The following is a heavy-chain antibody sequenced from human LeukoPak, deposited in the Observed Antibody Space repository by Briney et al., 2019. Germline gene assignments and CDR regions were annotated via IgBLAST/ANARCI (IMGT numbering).Heavy chain of an antibody. Sequence: GGSLRLSCAASGFTFSSYSMNSVRQAPGKGLEWVSSISSSSSYIYYADSVKGRFTISRDNAKNSLYLQMNSLRAEDTAVYYCARDFAEAVAALWGQGTLVTVSS. CDR2: ISSSSSYI. V-gene: IGHV3-21*01. D-gene: IGHD6-19*01. CDR1: GFTFSSYS. J-gene: IGHJ4*02. CDR3: ARDFAEAVAAL.